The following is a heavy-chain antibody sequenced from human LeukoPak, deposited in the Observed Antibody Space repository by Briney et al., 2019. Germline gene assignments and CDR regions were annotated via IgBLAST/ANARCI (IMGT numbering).Heavy chain of an antibody. V-gene: IGHV3-30*03. D-gene: IGHD6-13*01. CDR3: AREKYSSSRTDWFDP. CDR2: ISYDGSTK. J-gene: IGHJ5*02. Sequence: GGSLRLSCTASGFTFSTYGMHWVRQAPGKGLEWVTLISYDGSTKYYSDSVKGRFTLSRDNSKNTLYLQMNSLRAEDTAVYYCAREKYSSSRTDWFDPWGQGTLVTVSS. CDR1: GFTFSTYG.